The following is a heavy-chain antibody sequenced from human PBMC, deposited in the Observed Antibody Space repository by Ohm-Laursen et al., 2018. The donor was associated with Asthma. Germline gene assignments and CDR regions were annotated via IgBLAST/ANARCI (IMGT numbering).Heavy chain of an antibody. CDR1: GFTFSSYA. CDR2: ISYDGSNK. V-gene: IGHV3-30-3*01. D-gene: IGHD2-21*02. J-gene: IGHJ6*02. Sequence: SLRLSCSASGFTFSSYAMHWVRQAPGKGLEWVAVISYDGSNKYYADSVKGRFTISRDNSKNTLYLQMNSLRAEDTAVYYCARGEVTATFGYYYYGMDVWGQGTTVTVSS. CDR3: ARGEVTATFGYYYYGMDV.